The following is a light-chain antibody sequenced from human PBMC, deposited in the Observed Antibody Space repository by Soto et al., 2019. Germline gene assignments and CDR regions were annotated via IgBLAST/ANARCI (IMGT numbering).Light chain of an antibody. J-gene: IGKJ4*01. CDR2: DAS. Sequence: DIVLTQSPATLSLSPGERATLSCRASQSVNKYLAWYQQKPGQAPRLLIYDASNRATGIPARFSGRGSGTDFTLTISSLEPEDFAVYYCQQYNSWPLTFGGGTKVDIK. CDR1: QSVNKY. CDR3: QQYNSWPLT. V-gene: IGKV3-11*01.